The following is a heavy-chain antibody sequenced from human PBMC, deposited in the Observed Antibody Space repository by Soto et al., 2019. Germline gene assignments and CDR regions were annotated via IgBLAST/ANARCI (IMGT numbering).Heavy chain of an antibody. CDR1: GFTFSSYA. J-gene: IGHJ4*02. CDR3: AKDLSTSTIFGVVFDY. D-gene: IGHD3-3*01. V-gene: IGHV3-23*01. CDR2: ISGSGGST. Sequence: GGSLRLSCAASGFTFSSYAMSWVRQAPGKGLEWVSAISGSGGSTYYADSVKGRFTISRDNSKNTLYLQMNSLRAEDTAVYYCAKDLSTSTIFGVVFDYWGQGTLVTVSS.